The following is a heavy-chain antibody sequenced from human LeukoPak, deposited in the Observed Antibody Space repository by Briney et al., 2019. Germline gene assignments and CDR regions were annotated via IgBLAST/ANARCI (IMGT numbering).Heavy chain of an antibody. J-gene: IGHJ4*02. CDR3: ARRDGSSSWYVSYYFDY. CDR2: IYPGDSDT. D-gene: IGHD6-13*01. Sequence: GESLKISCKGSGYSFTSYWIGWVRQMPGKGLEWMGIIYPGDSDTRYSPSFQGQVTISADKSISTAYLQWSSLKASDTAMYYCARRDGSSSWYVSYYFDYWGQGTLVTVSS. CDR1: GYSFTSYW. V-gene: IGHV5-51*01.